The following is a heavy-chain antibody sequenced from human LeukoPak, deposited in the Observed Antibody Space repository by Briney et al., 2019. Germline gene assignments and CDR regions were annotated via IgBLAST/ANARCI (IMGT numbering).Heavy chain of an antibody. Sequence: SETLSLTCAVSGGSISSSSYYWGWIRQPPGKGLEWIGSIYYSGSTYYNPSLKSRVTISVDTSKNQFSLKLSSVTAADTAVYYCASKGLRYFDWLFPNDAFDIWGQGTMVTVSS. J-gene: IGHJ3*02. D-gene: IGHD3-9*01. V-gene: IGHV4-39*01. CDR1: GGSISSSSYY. CDR2: IYYSGST. CDR3: ASKGLRYFDWLFPNDAFDI.